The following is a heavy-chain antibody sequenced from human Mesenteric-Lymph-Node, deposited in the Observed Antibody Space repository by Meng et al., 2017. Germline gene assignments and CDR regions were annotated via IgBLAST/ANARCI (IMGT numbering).Heavy chain of an antibody. CDR1: GGSFSSYF. CDR2: INHSGST. D-gene: IGHD3-10*01. V-gene: IGHV4-34*01. Sequence: SETLSLTCVVYGGSFSSYFWTWIRQLPGKGLEWTGEINHSGSTYYNPSLKSRVTISEDTSKNQFSLKLSSVTAADTAVYYCARGRRYRGSGSYYSRDYYYYGMDVWGQGTTVTVSS. J-gene: IGHJ6*02. CDR3: ARGRRYRGSGSYYSRDYYYYGMDV.